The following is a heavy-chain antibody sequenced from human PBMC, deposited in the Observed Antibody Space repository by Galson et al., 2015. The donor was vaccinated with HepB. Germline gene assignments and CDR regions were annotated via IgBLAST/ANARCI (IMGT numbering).Heavy chain of an antibody. CDR2: TIPIFGTA. J-gene: IGHJ6*02. D-gene: IGHD2-2*01. CDR3: ASRYCSSTSCYGPYYYGMDD. Sequence: SVKVSCKASGGTFSSYAISWVRQAPGQGLEWMGGTIPIFGTANYAQKFQGRVTITADESTSTAYMELSSLRSEDTAVYYCASRYCSSTSCYGPYYYGMDDWGQGTTVTVSS. V-gene: IGHV1-69*13. CDR1: GGTFSSYA.